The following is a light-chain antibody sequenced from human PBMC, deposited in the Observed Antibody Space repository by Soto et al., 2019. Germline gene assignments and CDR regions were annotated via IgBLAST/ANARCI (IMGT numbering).Light chain of an antibody. J-gene: IGKJ1*01. CDR3: QQYNNWFTWT. V-gene: IGKV3-15*01. CDR2: DAS. Sequence: EIVMTQSQATLAVPPGERATLSCRASQSVNSNLAWYQHKPSQAPRLLIYDASTRATGIPARFSGSGSGKDFTRTITRLQYEDFSVYYCQQYNNWFTWTFAQGTKVQVK. CDR1: QSVNSN.